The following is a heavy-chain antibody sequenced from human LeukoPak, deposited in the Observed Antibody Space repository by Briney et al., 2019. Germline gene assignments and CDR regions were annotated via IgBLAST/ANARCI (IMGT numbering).Heavy chain of an antibody. D-gene: IGHD3-22*01. V-gene: IGHV3-64*01. J-gene: IGHJ3*02. CDR1: GFTFSTSA. CDR3: ARDGPLEYYDSRGTAGTFEI. Sequence: TGGSLRLSCAASGFTFSTSAMHWIRQAPGKGLEYVSSISGDGHSIYYANSMKGRFTISRDNSKNTLYLQMGSLRAEDMAVYYCARDGPLEYYDSRGTAGTFEIWGQGTMVTVSS. CDR2: ISGDGHSI.